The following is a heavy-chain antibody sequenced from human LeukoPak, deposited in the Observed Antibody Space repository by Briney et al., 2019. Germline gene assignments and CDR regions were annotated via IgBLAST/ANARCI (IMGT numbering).Heavy chain of an antibody. Sequence: AASVKVSCKASGYTFTSYYMHWVRQAPGQGLEWMGIINPSGGSTSYAQKFQGRVTMTRNTSISTAYMELSSLRSEDTAVYYCARGERGDFIDYWGQGTLVTVSS. CDR2: INPSGGST. D-gene: IGHD2-21*02. V-gene: IGHV1-46*01. CDR3: ARGERGDFIDY. J-gene: IGHJ4*02. CDR1: GYTFTSYY.